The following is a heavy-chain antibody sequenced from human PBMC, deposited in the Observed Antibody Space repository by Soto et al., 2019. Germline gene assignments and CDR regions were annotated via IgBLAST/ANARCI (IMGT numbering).Heavy chain of an antibody. Sequence: EVQLVESGGGLVQPGGSLKLSCAASGFTFSGSAMHWVRQASGKGLEWVGRIRSKANSYATAYAASVKGRFTISRDDSKNTAYLQMNSLKTEETAVYYCTPLRFLEWLSPADVWGKGTTVTVSS. CDR3: TPLRFLEWLSPADV. V-gene: IGHV3-73*01. D-gene: IGHD3-3*01. CDR2: IRSKANSYAT. CDR1: GFTFSGSA. J-gene: IGHJ6*04.